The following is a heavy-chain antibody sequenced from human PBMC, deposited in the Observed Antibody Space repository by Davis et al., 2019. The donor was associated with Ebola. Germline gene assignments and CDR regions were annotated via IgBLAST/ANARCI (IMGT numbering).Heavy chain of an antibody. J-gene: IGHJ6*02. Sequence: ASVKVSCKSSGYTFTHYDMNWVRQAAGQGLEWMGWMNPNSGNTGYAQKFQGRVTMTRNTSISTAYMELSSLRSEDTAVYYCARVYTIFGGMDVWGQGTTVTVSS. V-gene: IGHV1-8*02. CDR1: GYTFTHYD. CDR3: ARVYTIFGGMDV. D-gene: IGHD3-9*01. CDR2: MNPNSGNT.